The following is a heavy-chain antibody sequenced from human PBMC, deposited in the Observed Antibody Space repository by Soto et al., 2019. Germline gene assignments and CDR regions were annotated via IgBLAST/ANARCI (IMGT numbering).Heavy chain of an antibody. D-gene: IGHD3-10*01. CDR2: IYPGDSDT. J-gene: IGHJ5*02. Sequence: ESLKISCKGSGYSFNTNWIGWVRQMPGKCLEWMGIIYPGDSDTSYSPSCQGKVTISADKSISTAYLQWTSLKVPDNAIYYCARGAIGSGSYPRGNCFDPWGQGTLVTVSS. CDR3: ARGAIGSGSYPRGNCFDP. CDR1: GYSFNTNW. V-gene: IGHV5-51*01.